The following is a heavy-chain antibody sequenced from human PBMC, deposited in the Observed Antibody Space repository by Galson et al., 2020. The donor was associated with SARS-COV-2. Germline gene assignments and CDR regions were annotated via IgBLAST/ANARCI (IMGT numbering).Heavy chain of an antibody. J-gene: IGHJ6*02. CDR2: FDPEDGET. CDR3: AGATALSPVGIAGPIFNYYYGMDV. D-gene: IGHD6-13*01. CDR1: GYTLTELS. Sequence: ASVKVSCKVSGYTLTELSMHWVRQAPGKGLEWMGGFDPEDGETIYAQKFQGRVTMTEDTSTDTAYMELSSLRSEDTAVYYCAGATALSPVGIAGPIFNYYYGMDVWGQGTTVTVSS. V-gene: IGHV1-24*01.